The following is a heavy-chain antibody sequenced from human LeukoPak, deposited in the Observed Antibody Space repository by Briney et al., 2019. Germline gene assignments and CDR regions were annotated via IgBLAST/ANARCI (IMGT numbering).Heavy chain of an antibody. CDR3: ARRNHRPYSSSFALDY. CDR1: GFTFSSYS. V-gene: IGHV4-34*01. Sequence: GSLRLSCAASGFTFSSYSMTWVRQAPGKGLEWIGEINHSGSTNYNPSLKSRVTISVDTSKNQFSLKLSSVTAADTAVYYCARRNHRPYSSSFALDYWGQGTLVTVSS. D-gene: IGHD6-13*01. CDR2: INHSGST. J-gene: IGHJ4*02.